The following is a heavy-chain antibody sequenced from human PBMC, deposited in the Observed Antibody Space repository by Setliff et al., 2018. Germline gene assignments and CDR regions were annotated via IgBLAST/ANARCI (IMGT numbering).Heavy chain of an antibody. D-gene: IGHD3-10*01. CDR2: ISVYSGNT. CDR1: GYTFSSYA. V-gene: IGHV1-18*01. J-gene: IGHJ4*02. CDR3: ARDKDHIRGFDY. Sequence: ASVKVSCKASGYTFSSYAISWVRQAPGQGLEWLGWISVYSGNTDYAQNFQGRVTMTADTSTSTAYMELRSLTSDDTAVYFCARDKDHIRGFDYWGRGALVTVSS.